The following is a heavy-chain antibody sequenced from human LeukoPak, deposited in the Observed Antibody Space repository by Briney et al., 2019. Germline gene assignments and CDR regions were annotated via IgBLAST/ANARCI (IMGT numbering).Heavy chain of an antibody. V-gene: IGHV1-69*04. J-gene: IGHJ5*02. D-gene: IGHD4-17*01. CDR3: ASWEVTTVTSQNP. Sequence: SVKVSCKASGGTFSSYAISWVRQAPGQGLEWMGRIIPILGIANYAQKFQGRVTITADKSTSTAYMELSSLRSEDTAVYYCASWEVTTVTSQNPWGRGTLVTVSS. CDR1: GGTFSSYA. CDR2: IIPILGIA.